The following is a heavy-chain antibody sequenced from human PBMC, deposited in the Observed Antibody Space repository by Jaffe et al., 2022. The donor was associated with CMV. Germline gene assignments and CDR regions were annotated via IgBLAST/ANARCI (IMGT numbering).Heavy chain of an antibody. Sequence: EVQLLESGGGLVQPGGSLRLSCAASGFTFSSYAMSWVRQAPGKGLEWVSAISGSGGSTYYADSVKGRFTISRDNSKNTLYLQMNSLRAEDTAVYYCAKVTRSLATIGVVNWFDPWGQGTLVTVSS. V-gene: IGHV3-23*01. D-gene: IGHD5-12*01. CDR2: ISGSGGST. CDR1: GFTFSSYA. CDR3: AKVTRSLATIGVVNWFDP. J-gene: IGHJ5*02.